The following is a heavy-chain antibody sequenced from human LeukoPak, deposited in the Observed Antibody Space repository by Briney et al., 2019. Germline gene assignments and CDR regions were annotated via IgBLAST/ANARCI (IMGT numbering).Heavy chain of an antibody. CDR2: IKQDGSEK. D-gene: IGHD5-18*01. V-gene: IGHV3-7*01. CDR1: GFTFSSYW. J-gene: IGHJ4*02. Sequence: PGGSLRLSCAASGFTFSSYWMSWVRQAPGKGLEWVANIKQDGSEKYYVDSVKGRFTISRDNAKNSLYLQMNSLRAEDTAVYYCARDRWFRSVDTAMVPSFDYWAREPWSPSPQ. CDR3: ARDRWFRSVDTAMVPSFDY.